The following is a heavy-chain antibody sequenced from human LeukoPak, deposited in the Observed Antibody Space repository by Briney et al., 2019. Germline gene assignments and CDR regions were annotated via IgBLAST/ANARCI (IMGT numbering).Heavy chain of an antibody. Sequence: NPSQTLSLTCTVSGGSISSGDYYWSWIRQPPGKGLEWIGYIFYSGSTYYNPSLKSRLTMSVDTSMNQFSLKLSSVTAADTAVYYCAREALLWTGFDYWGQGTLVTVSS. CDR2: IFYSGST. V-gene: IGHV4-30-4*08. J-gene: IGHJ4*02. CDR3: AREALLWTGFDY. CDR1: GGSISSGDYY. D-gene: IGHD2-21*01.